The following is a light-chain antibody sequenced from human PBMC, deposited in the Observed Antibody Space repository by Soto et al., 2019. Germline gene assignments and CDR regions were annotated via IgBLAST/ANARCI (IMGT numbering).Light chain of an antibody. CDR2: AAS. V-gene: IGKV1-39*01. CDR3: HQSYSTPFT. J-gene: IGKJ3*01. Sequence: DIQMTQSPSSLSASVGDRVTITCRASQSISNYLSWYQQKPGKAPKLLIFAASSLQSGVPSRFSGSGSGTDFTLTIITLLPEDFATYYCHQSYSTPFTFGPGTKVGIK. CDR1: QSISNY.